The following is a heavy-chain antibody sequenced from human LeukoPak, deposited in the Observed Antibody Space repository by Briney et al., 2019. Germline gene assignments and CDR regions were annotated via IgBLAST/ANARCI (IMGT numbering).Heavy chain of an antibody. Sequence: SVKVSCKASGGTFSSYAIRWVRQAPGQGLEWMGRIIPILGIANYAQKFQGRVTITADKSTSTAYMELSSLRSEDTAVYYCARGFLDIVVVPAAHYYFDYWGQGTLVTVSS. D-gene: IGHD2-2*03. CDR2: IIPILGIA. J-gene: IGHJ4*02. V-gene: IGHV1-69*04. CDR3: ARGFLDIVVVPAAHYYFDY. CDR1: GGTFSSYA.